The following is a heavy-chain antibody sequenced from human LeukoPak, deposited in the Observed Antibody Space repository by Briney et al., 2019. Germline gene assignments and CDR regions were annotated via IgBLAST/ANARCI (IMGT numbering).Heavy chain of an antibody. CDR1: GSTFSSYW. D-gene: IGHD5-12*01. CDR2: IKQDGSEK. J-gene: IGHJ4*02. V-gene: IGHV3-7*01. Sequence: GGSLRLSCAASGSTFSSYWMSWVRQAPGKGLEWVANIKQDGSEKYYVDSVKGRFTISRDNAKNSLYLQMNSLRAEDTAVYYCARLRPPYYFDYWGQGTLVTVSS. CDR3: ARLRPPYYFDY.